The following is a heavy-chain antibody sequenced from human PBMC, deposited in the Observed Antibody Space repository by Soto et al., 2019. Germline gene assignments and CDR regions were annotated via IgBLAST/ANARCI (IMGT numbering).Heavy chain of an antibody. CDR2: INPNSGGT. CDR1: GYTFTGYY. CDR3: AREKMYYDFWSGYSYYYYGMDV. D-gene: IGHD3-3*01. Sequence: ASVKVSCKASGYTFTGYYMHWVRQAPGQGLEWMGWINPNSGGTNYAQKFQGWVTMTRDTSISTAYMELSRRRSDDTAVYYCAREKMYYDFWSGYSYYYYGMDVWGQGTTVTVSS. J-gene: IGHJ6*02. V-gene: IGHV1-2*04.